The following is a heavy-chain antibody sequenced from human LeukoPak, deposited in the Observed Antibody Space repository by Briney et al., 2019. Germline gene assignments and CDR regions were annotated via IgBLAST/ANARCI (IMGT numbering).Heavy chain of an antibody. V-gene: IGHV1-69*04. J-gene: IGHJ3*02. CDR1: GGTFSSYA. CDR3: AKDQGIGDASDI. CDR2: INVILDTT. Sequence: GSSVKVSCKASGGTFSSYAISWVRQAPGQGLEWMGRINVILDTTNYPQKFQGRVTIITDMSTSTSYMELSSLRSEDSAFYYCAKDQGIGDASDIWGQGTMVTVSS.